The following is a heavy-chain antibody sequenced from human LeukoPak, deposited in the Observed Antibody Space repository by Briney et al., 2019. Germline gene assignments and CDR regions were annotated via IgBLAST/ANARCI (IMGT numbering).Heavy chain of an antibody. D-gene: IGHD3-3*01. V-gene: IGHV1-8*01. Sequence: ASVKVSCKASGYTFTSYDINWVRQATGQGLEWMGWMNPNSGNTGYAQKFQGRVTMTRNTSISTAYMELSSLRSEDTAVYYCARGLRFLEWLPTNAFDTWGQGTMVTVSS. CDR2: MNPNSGNT. CDR1: GYTFTSYD. CDR3: ARGLRFLEWLPTNAFDT. J-gene: IGHJ3*02.